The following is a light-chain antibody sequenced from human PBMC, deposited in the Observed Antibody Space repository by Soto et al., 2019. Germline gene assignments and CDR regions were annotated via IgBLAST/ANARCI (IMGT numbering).Light chain of an antibody. Sequence: EIVLTQSPATLSSFPGDRVTLSCRASQYINTRLAWYQHRPGQAPILLIYQTSIRAAGIPARFSASGSETDFTITISDVQPEDFALYYCHQRQSWPRTFGQGTKVDI. CDR2: QTS. V-gene: IGKV3-11*01. CDR1: QYINTR. J-gene: IGKJ1*01. CDR3: HQRQSWPRT.